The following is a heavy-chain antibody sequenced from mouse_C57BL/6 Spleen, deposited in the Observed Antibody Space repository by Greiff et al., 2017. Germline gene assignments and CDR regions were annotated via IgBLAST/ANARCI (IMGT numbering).Heavy chain of an antibody. J-gene: IGHJ4*01. CDR2: IDPNSGGT. V-gene: IGHV1-72*01. D-gene: IGHD2-1*01. CDR3: ARWEDIYYGNLGAMDY. CDR1: GYTFTSYW. Sequence: QVQLQQPGAELVKPGASVKLSCKASGYTFTSYWMHWVKQRPGRGLEWIGRIDPNSGGTTYNEKFKGKATLTVDKPSSTAYMQLSSLTSEDSAVDYCARWEDIYYGNLGAMDYWGQGTSVTVSS.